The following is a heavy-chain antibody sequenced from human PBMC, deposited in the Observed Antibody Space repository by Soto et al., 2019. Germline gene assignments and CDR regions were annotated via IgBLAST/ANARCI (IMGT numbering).Heavy chain of an antibody. J-gene: IGHJ4*02. CDR3: ARARATIAAAAIFDC. D-gene: IGHD6-13*01. V-gene: IGHV4-4*02. CDR1: GGSISTSNW. Sequence: QVQLQESGPGLVKPSGTLSLTCAVSGGSISTSNWWSWVRQPPGKGLEWIGEVYRTGSTNYNPSLKSRLTISVDKSKNQFSLKLTSVTAADTAVYYCARARATIAAAAIFDCWGQGTLVTVSS. CDR2: VYRTGST.